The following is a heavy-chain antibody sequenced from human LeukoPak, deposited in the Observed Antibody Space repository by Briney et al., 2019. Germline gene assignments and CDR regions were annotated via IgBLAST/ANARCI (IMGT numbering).Heavy chain of an antibody. D-gene: IGHD3-9*01. CDR1: GYTFTSYY. CDR3: ARGYDILTGYYSDYYYYYYMDV. J-gene: IGHJ6*03. Sequence: ASVKVSCKASGYTFTSYYMHWVRQAPGQGLEWMRIIDPSAGSTSYAQKFQGRVTMTTDTSTSTAYMELRSLRSDDTAVYYCARGYDILTGYYSDYYYYYYMDVWGKGTTVIISS. V-gene: IGHV1-46*01. CDR2: IDPSAGST.